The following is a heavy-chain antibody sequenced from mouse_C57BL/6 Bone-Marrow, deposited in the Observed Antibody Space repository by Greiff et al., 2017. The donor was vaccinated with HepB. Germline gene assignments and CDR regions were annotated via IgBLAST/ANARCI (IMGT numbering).Heavy chain of an antibody. Sequence: QVQLQQSGPELVKPGASVKISCKASGYAFSSSWMNWVKQRPGKGLEWIGRIYPGDGDTNYNGKFKGKATLTADQSSSTAYMQLSSLTSEDSAVYFCASRPTIIFDYWGQGTTLTVSS. J-gene: IGHJ2*01. D-gene: IGHD2-10*01. V-gene: IGHV1-82*01. CDR3: ASRPTIIFDY. CDR1: GYAFSSSW. CDR2: IYPGDGDT.